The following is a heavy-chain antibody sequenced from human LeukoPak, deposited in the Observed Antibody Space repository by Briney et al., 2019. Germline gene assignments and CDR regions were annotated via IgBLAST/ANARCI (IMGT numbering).Heavy chain of an antibody. CDR1: GFTFSSYG. V-gene: IGHV3-23*01. Sequence: GGSRRLSCAASGFTFSSYGMSWVRQAPGKGLEWVSSISNSGGSTYHADSMKGRFTISRDNAKNSLYLQMNSLRAEDTAVYYCARVPGVRRDGYNPSYYYYYYYMDVWGKGTTVTISS. CDR2: ISNSGGST. J-gene: IGHJ6*03. D-gene: IGHD5-24*01. CDR3: ARVPGVRRDGYNPSYYYYYYYMDV.